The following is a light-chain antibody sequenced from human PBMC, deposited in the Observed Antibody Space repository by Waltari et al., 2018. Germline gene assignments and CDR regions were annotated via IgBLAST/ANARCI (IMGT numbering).Light chain of an antibody. CDR3: QQSYSTRWT. Sequence: DIQMTQSPSSLSASVGDRFTITCRASQSISSYLNWYQQKPGKAPKLLIYAASSLQSGVPSRFSGSGSRTDFTLTISSLQPEDFATYYCQQSYSTRWTFGQGTKVEIK. J-gene: IGKJ1*01. CDR2: AAS. CDR1: QSISSY. V-gene: IGKV1-39*01.